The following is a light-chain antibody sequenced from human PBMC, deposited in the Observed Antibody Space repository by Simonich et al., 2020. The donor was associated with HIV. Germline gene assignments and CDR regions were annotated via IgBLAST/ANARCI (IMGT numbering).Light chain of an antibody. Sequence: DIVMTQSPDSLAVSLGERATINCKSSQSVLYSSNNKNYLVWYQQKPGQPPKLLIYWASTRESGVPERFSGSGSGTDFTLTISSLQAEDVAVYYCQQYYSTPRTFGQGTKVEIK. J-gene: IGKJ1*01. CDR3: QQYYSTPRT. V-gene: IGKV4-1*01. CDR1: QSVLYSSNNKNY. CDR2: WAS.